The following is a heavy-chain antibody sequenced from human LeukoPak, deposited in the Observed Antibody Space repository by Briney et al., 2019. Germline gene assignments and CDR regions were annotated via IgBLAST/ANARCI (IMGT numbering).Heavy chain of an antibody. CDR1: GGSISSYY. Sequence: SETLSLTCTVSGGSISSYYWSWIRQPPGKGLEWIGYIYTSGSTNYNPFLKSRVTISVDTSKNQFSLKLSSVTAADTAVYYCARHGSGWYGDAFDIWGQGTMVTVSS. D-gene: IGHD6-19*01. CDR2: IYTSGST. CDR3: ARHGSGWYGDAFDI. J-gene: IGHJ3*02. V-gene: IGHV4-4*09.